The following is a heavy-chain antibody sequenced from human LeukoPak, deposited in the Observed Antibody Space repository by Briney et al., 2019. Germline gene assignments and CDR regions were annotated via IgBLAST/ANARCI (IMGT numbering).Heavy chain of an antibody. Sequence: AVKVSCKASGGTFSSYAISWVRQAPGQGLEWMGGIIPIFGTANYAQKFQGRVTITADESTSTAYMELSSLRSEDTAVYYCARGLYGDYANYFDYWGQGTLVTVSS. D-gene: IGHD4-17*01. CDR3: ARGLYGDYANYFDY. V-gene: IGHV1-69*13. J-gene: IGHJ4*02. CDR1: GGTFSSYA. CDR2: IIPIFGTA.